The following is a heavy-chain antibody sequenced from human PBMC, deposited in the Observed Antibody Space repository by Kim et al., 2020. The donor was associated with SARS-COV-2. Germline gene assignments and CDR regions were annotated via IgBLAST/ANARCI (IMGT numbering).Heavy chain of an antibody. CDR1: GGSVSSGSYY. J-gene: IGHJ6*02. V-gene: IGHV4-61*01. Sequence: SETLSLTCTVSGGSVSSGSYYWSWIRQPPGKGLEWIGYIYYSGSTNYNPSLKSRVTISVDTSKNQFSLKLSSVTAADTAVYYCARDLNGGDSPGYYYYYGMDVWGQGTTVTVSS. D-gene: IGHD2-21*02. CDR2: IYYSGST. CDR3: ARDLNGGDSPGYYYYYGMDV.